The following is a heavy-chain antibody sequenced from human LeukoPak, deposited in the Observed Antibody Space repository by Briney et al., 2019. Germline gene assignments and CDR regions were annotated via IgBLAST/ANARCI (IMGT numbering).Heavy chain of an antibody. Sequence: GGSLRLSCAASGFTFSSYSMNWVRQAPGKGLEWVSSISSSSSYIYYADSVKGRFTISGDNAKNSLYLQMNSLRAEDTAVYYCARERVYCSGGSCYGGGANNWGQGTLVTVSS. CDR1: GFTFSSYS. CDR2: ISSSSSYI. D-gene: IGHD2-15*01. CDR3: ARERVYCSGGSCYGGGANN. J-gene: IGHJ4*02. V-gene: IGHV3-21*01.